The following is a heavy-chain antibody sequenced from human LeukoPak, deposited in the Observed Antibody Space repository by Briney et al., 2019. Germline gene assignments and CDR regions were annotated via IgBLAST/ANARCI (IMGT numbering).Heavy chain of an antibody. V-gene: IGHV1-46*01. CDR1: GYTFTSYY. CDR3: ARATIVVVPAARRGVGPWFDP. Sequence: GASVKVSCQXSGYTFTSYYMHWVRQAPGQGLEWMGIINPSGGSTSYSQKFQGRVTMTRDTSTSTVYMELSSLRSEDTAVYYCARATIVVVPAARRGVGPWFDPWGQGTLVTVSS. CDR2: INPSGGST. J-gene: IGHJ5*02. D-gene: IGHD2-2*01.